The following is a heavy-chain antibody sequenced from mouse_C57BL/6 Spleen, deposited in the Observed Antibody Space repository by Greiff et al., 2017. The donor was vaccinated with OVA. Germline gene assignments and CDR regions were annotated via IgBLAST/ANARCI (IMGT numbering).Heavy chain of an antibody. Sequence: EVKLVESGGGLVKPGGSLKLSCAASGFTFSDYGMHWVRQAPEKGLEWVAYISSGSSTIYYADTVKGRFTISRDNAKNTLFLQITSLRSEDTAMYYCARLTGMAYWGQGTLVTVSA. D-gene: IGHD4-1*01. CDR3: ARLTGMAY. J-gene: IGHJ3*01. V-gene: IGHV5-17*01. CDR2: ISSGSSTI. CDR1: GFTFSDYG.